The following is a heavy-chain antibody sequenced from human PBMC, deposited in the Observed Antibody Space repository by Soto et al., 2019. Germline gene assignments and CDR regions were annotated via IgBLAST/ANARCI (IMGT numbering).Heavy chain of an antibody. J-gene: IGHJ3*02. CDR1: GGSISSYY. V-gene: IGHV4-59*01. D-gene: IGHD3-10*01. CDR3: ARVFTMVRGVITYADAFDI. Sequence: LSLTCTVSGGSISSYYWSWIRQPPGKGLEWIGYIYYSGSTNYNPSLKSRVTISVDTSKNQFSLKLSSVTAADTAVYYCARVFTMVRGVITYADAFDIWGQGTMVTVSS. CDR2: IYYSGST.